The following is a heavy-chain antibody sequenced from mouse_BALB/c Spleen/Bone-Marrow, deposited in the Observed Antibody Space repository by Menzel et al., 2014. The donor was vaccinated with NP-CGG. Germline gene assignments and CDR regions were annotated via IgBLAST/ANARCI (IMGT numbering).Heavy chain of an antibody. Sequence: VQLQQSGAELAKPGASVKMSCKASGYTFTSYWMHWVKQRPGQGLEWIGYINPSTGYTEYNQTFKDKATLTADKSSSPAYMHRSSLTSEDSAVYYCARYGNYGDYFDHLVQRTTLTVSS. V-gene: IGHV1-7*01. CDR2: INPSTGYT. J-gene: IGHJ2*01. CDR1: GYTFTSYW. D-gene: IGHD2-1*01. CDR3: ARYGNYGDYFDH.